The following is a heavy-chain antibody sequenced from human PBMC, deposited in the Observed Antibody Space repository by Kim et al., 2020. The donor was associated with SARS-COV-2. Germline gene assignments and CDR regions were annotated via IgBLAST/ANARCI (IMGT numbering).Heavy chain of an antibody. CDR1: GASIGTDY. D-gene: IGHD3-9*01. J-gene: IGHJ4*02. V-gene: IGHV4-59*12. CDR3: ACLPDINAWPFDS. CDR2: IFYTGTT. Sequence: SETLSLTCTISGASIGTDYWTWIRQPPGGGLEWVGYIFYTGTTSNNPSPKSRVSLSFDTSGNQLSLKLNSVTAADRAVNFCACLPDINAWPFDSWAQGT.